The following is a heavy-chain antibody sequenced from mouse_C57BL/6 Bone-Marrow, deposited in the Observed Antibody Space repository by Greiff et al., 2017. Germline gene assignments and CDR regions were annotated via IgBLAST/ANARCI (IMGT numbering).Heavy chain of an antibody. V-gene: IGHV5-15*01. D-gene: IGHD2-3*01. J-gene: IGHJ4*01. CDR1: GFTFSDYG. CDR2: ISNLAYSI. Sequence: EVKLMESGGGLVQPGGSLKLSCAASGFTFSDYGMAWVRQAPRKGPEWVAFISNLAYSIYYADTVTGRFTISSENAKNTLYLEMSSLRSEDTAMYYDARHAVYDGCYAYYAMDYWGQGTSVTVSS. CDR3: ARHAVYDGCYAYYAMDY.